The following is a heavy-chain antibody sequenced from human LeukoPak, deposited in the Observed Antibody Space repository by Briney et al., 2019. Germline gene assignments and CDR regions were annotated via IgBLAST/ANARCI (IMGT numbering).Heavy chain of an antibody. CDR1: GFTFSNYW. CDR2: INQDGSEK. Sequence: GRSLRLSCVASGFTFSNYWMTWFRQTPGKGLEWVGNINQDGSEKYYVDSVKGRFTISRDNAKNSLYLQMNSLRAEDTAVYYCARKNGLDYWGQGTLVTVSS. J-gene: IGHJ4*02. CDR3: ARKNGLDY. V-gene: IGHV3-7*01.